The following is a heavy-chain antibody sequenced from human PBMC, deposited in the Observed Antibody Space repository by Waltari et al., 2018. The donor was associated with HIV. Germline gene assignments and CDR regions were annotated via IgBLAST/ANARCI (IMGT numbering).Heavy chain of an antibody. J-gene: IGHJ6*02. CDR1: GGSFSGSY. CDR3: ARARLVSRGQYCSTTSCLPHYYYYYGMDV. V-gene: IGHV4-34*01. Sequence: QVQLLQWGAGLLKPSETLSLTCAVYGGSFSGSYWSWIRQPPGKGLEWIGEINHSGSTNYNPSLKSRVTISVDTSKNQFSLKLTSVTAADTAVFYCARARLVSRGQYCSTTSCLPHYYYYYGMDVWGQGTTVTVSS. CDR2: INHSGST. D-gene: IGHD2-2*01.